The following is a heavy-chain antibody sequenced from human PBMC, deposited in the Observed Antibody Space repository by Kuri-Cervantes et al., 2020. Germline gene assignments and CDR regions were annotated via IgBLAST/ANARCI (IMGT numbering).Heavy chain of an antibody. CDR1: GYSFTSYW. Sequence: GESLKISCKGSGYSFTSYWIGWVRQMPGKGLEWMGIIYPGDSDTRYSTSFQGQVTISADKSISTAYLQWSSLKAADTAMYYCARHCSGGSCYSGMDVWGQGTTVTVSS. J-gene: IGHJ6*02. CDR3: ARHCSGGSCYSGMDV. CDR2: IYPGDSDT. V-gene: IGHV5-51*01. D-gene: IGHD2-15*01.